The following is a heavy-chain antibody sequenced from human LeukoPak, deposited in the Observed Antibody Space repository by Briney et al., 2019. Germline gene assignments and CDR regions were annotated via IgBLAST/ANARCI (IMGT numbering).Heavy chain of an antibody. CDR1: GYTLTELS. J-gene: IGHJ5*02. CDR2: FDPEDGET. D-gene: IGHD2-2*01. CDR3: ATASLCSSTSCYDGNWFDP. V-gene: IGHV1-24*01. Sequence: ASVTVSCKVSGYTLTELSMHWVRQAPGKGLEWMGGFDPEDGETIYAQKFQGRVTMTEDTSTDTAYMELSSLRSEDTAVYYCATASLCSSTSCYDGNWFDPWGQGTLVTVSS.